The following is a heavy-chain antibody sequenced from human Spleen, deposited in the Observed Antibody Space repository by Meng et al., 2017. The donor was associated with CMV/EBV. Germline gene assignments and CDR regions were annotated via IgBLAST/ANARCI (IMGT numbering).Heavy chain of an antibody. CDR3: ASILLHHGVSWHYDMDV. J-gene: IGHJ6*02. Sequence: ASVKVSCKASGYTFTSYYMHWVRQAPGQGLEWMGIINPSGGSTSYAQKFQGRVTMTRDTSTTTAYMDLRSLRFEDTAVYYCASILLHHGVSWHYDMDVWGRGTAVTVSS. V-gene: IGHV1-46*01. D-gene: IGHD4-17*01. CDR1: GYTFTSYY. CDR2: INPSGGST.